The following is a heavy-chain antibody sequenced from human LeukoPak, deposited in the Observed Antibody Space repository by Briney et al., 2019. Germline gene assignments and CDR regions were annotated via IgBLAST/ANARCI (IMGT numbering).Heavy chain of an antibody. V-gene: IGHV3-23*01. CDR3: AKDQDEEAIVVVPAAPPGGY. D-gene: IGHD2-2*01. J-gene: IGHJ4*02. CDR2: ISGSGGST. Sequence: GGSLRLSCAASGFTFRNYAMSWVRQAPGKGLEWVSTISGSGGSTYYADSVKGRFTISRDNSKNTLYLQMNSLRAEDTAVYYCAKDQDEEAIVVVPAAPPGGYWGQGTLVTVSS. CDR1: GFTFRNYA.